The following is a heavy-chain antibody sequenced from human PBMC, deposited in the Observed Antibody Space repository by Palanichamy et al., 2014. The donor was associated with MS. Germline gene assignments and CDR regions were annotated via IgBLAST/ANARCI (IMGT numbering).Heavy chain of an antibody. CDR1: GFTFSDYS. CDR3: ARGGPLGDYSFGSFLAFDM. J-gene: IGHJ3*02. CDR2: ITSSTDYI. Sequence: EVQLGGVWGRPGQARVGPLRLSCAASGFTFSDYSMNWVRQAPGKGLEWVASITSSTDYIHYADSVKGRFTISRDNAKNSLFLQMNSLRAGDTAVYFCARGGPLGDYSFGSFLAFDMWGQGTMVTLSS. V-gene: IGHV3-21*02. D-gene: IGHD5-18*01.